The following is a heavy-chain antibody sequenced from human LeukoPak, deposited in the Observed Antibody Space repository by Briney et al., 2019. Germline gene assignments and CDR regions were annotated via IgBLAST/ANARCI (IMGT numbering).Heavy chain of an antibody. J-gene: IGHJ4*02. D-gene: IGHD6-13*01. CDR3: AKGAGYSSNWNFDY. V-gene: IGHV3-23*01. CDR1: GFTFSSYA. CDR2: ISGSGGST. Sequence: GGSLRLSCAASGFTFSSYAMSWVRQAPGKGLEWVSAISGSGGSTYYADSVKGRFTISRDNSKNTLYLQMNSLRLEDTAGYYCAKGAGYSSNWNFDYWGQGTLVTVSS.